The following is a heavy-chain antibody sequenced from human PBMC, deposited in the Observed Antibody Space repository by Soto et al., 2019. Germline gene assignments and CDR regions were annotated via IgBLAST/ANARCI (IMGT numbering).Heavy chain of an antibody. J-gene: IGHJ6*03. CDR2: INHSGST. CDR1: GGSISSYY. V-gene: IGHV4-59*01. CDR3: ARYRPDYCSGGSCSGYYYYYMDV. Sequence: SETLSLTCTVSGGSISSYYWSWIRQPPGKGLEWIGDINHSGSTNYNPSLKSRVTISVDTSKNQFSLKLSSVTAADTAVYYCARYRPDYCSGGSCSGYYYYYMDVWGKGTTVT. D-gene: IGHD2-15*01.